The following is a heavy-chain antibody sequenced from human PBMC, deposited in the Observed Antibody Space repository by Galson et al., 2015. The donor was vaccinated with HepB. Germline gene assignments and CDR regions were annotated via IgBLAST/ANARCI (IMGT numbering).Heavy chain of an antibody. J-gene: IGHJ4*02. V-gene: IGHV1-69*13. D-gene: IGHD3-22*01. CDR2: IIPICGTA. CDR1: GGTFSSYD. Sequence: SVKVSCKASGGTFSSYDISWVRQAPGQGLEWMGGIIPICGTANYAQKFQGRVTITADESTSTAYMELSSLRSEDTAVYYCARGTEYYASSGMGYWGQGTMVTVSS. CDR3: ARGTEYYASSGMGY.